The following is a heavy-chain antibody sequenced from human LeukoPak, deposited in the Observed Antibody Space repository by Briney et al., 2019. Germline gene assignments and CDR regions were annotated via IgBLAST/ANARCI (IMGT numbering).Heavy chain of an antibody. CDR3: ARDFHYDSSGYGY. V-gene: IGHV3-53*01. CDR2: IYSGGST. Sequence: GGSLRLSCAASGFTVSSNYMSWVRQAPGKGLEWVSVIYSGGSTYYADSVKGRFTISRDNSKNTLYLQMNSLRAEDTAVYYCARDFHYDSSGYGYWGQGTLVTVSS. CDR1: GFTVSSNY. D-gene: IGHD3-22*01. J-gene: IGHJ4*02.